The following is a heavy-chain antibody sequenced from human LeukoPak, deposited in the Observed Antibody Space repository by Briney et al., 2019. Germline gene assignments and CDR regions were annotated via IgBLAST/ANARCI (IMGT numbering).Heavy chain of an antibody. CDR3: AKHYMGSSYNHGLDC. Sequence: SETLSLTCTVSGGSISSYYWSWIRQPAGKGLEWIGRIYTSGSTNYNPSLKSRVTMSVDTSKNQFSLKLSSVTAADTALYYCAKHYMGSSYNHGLDCWGQGTLVTVSS. CDR2: IYTSGST. J-gene: IGHJ4*02. CDR1: GGSISSYY. D-gene: IGHD3-10*01. V-gene: IGHV4-4*07.